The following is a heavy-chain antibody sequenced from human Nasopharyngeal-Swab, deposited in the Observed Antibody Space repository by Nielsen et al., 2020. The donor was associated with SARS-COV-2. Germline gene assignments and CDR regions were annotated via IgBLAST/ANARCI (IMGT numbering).Heavy chain of an antibody. Sequence: ASVKVSCKTSGYTFTSYGISWVRQAPGQGLEWLGSISVHNGYTNYPQKLQSRVTMTTDTSTTTASMELRSLRSADTAVYYCARDSIAFGGPEGDYWRQGTLVTVSS. D-gene: IGHD3-16*01. J-gene: IGHJ4*02. CDR2: ISVHNGYT. CDR1: GYTFTSYG. CDR3: ARDSIAFGGPEGDY. V-gene: IGHV1-18*01.